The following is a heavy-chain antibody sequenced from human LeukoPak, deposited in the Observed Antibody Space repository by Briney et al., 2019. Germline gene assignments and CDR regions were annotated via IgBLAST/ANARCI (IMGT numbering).Heavy chain of an antibody. V-gene: IGHV3-30*13. D-gene: IGHD3-16*01. CDR1: GFNFRDHW. CDR2: ISYDGDNE. Sequence: GGSLRLSCAVSGFNFRDHWMDWVRQAPGKGLEWVAVISYDGDNEYYADSVKGQFTISRDNSKDRLYLQMNSLRPEDTAMYYCARVRGGRSWYYYGMDVWGRGTTVTVSS. CDR3: ARVRGGRSWYYYGMDV. J-gene: IGHJ6*02.